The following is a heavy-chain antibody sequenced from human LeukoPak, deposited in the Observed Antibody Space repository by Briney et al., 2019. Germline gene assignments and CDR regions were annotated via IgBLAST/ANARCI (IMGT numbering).Heavy chain of an antibody. Sequence: PSETLSLTCTVSGGSISSSSYYWGWIRQPPGKGLEWIGSIYYSGSTYYNPSLKSRVTISVDTSKNQFSLKLSSVTAADTAVYYCARPFGEFDYWGQGTLVTVSS. CDR2: IYYSGST. CDR3: ARPFGEFDY. V-gene: IGHV4-39*07. D-gene: IGHD3-10*01. J-gene: IGHJ4*02. CDR1: GGSISSSSYY.